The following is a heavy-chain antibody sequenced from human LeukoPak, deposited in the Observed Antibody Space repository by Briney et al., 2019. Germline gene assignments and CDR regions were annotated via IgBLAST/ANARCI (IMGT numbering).Heavy chain of an antibody. V-gene: IGHV3-33*01. J-gene: IGHJ6*02. Sequence: GRSLRLSCAASGFTFSSYGMHWVRQAPGKGLEWVAVIWYDGSNKYYADSAKGRFTISRDNSKNTLYLQMNSLRAEDTAVYYCARDTHRGYSYGSGMDVWGQGTTVTVSS. CDR2: IWYDGSNK. CDR3: ARDTHRGYSYGSGMDV. CDR1: GFTFSSYG. D-gene: IGHD5-18*01.